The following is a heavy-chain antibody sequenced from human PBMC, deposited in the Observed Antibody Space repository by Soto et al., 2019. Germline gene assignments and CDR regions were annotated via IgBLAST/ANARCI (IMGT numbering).Heavy chain of an antibody. CDR2: INTDGSST. D-gene: IGHD2-15*01. V-gene: IGHV3-74*01. Sequence: EVQLVESGGGWVQPGGSLRLSCAASGFTFSSYWMHWVRQAPGKGLVWISRINTDGSSTSYVDSVQGRFTISRDNGKNTLFVQMNSLRGEDSAVYYCARRGSGVTRGLHYWGQGTLVTVSS. CDR1: GFTFSSYW. CDR3: ARRGSGVTRGLHY. J-gene: IGHJ4*02.